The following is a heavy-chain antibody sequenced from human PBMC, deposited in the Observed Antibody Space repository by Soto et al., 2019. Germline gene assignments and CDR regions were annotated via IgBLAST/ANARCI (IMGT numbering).Heavy chain of an antibody. CDR1: GFNFPTFW. V-gene: IGHV5-51*01. D-gene: IGHD3-10*01. CDR3: ARHPASITLVRVVPMQCSYRSTDV. CDR2: IYPDDSDT. J-gene: IGHJ6*03. Sequence: GESLKISCKHSGFNFPTFWIAWVRQMPGKGLEWMGTIYPDDSDTRYSPSFQGQVTISADKSIQTAYLKWGSLKASDSALYYCARHPASITLVRVVPMQCSYRSTDVSDKAPTLTVSS.